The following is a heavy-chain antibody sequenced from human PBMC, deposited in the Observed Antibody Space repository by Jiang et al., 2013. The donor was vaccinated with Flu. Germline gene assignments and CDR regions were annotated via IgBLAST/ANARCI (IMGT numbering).Heavy chain of an antibody. CDR3: ARAPIFGYFDY. CDR2: IYTSGST. Sequence: GPGLVKPSETLSLTCTVSGGSISSYYWSWIRQPPGKGLEWIGYIYTSGSTNYNPSLKSRVTISVDTSKNQFSLKLSSVTAADTAVYYCARAPIFGYFDYWGQGTLVTVSS. V-gene: IGHV4-4*09. D-gene: IGHD3-9*01. J-gene: IGHJ4*02. CDR1: GGSISSYY.